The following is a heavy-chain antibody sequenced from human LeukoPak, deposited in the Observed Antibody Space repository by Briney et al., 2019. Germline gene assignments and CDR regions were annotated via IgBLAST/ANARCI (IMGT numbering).Heavy chain of an antibody. CDR1: GFTFSTYT. D-gene: IGHD3-22*01. Sequence: GGSLRLSCAASGFTFSTYTMSWVRQALGKGLEWVSTIRNSGSGTYYADSVKGRFTISRDDSRNTLYLQMNSLRAEDTAVYYCAKDMIVLGFASDFDYWGQGTLVTVSS. J-gene: IGHJ4*02. CDR2: IRNSGSGT. V-gene: IGHV3-23*01. CDR3: AKDMIVLGFASDFDY.